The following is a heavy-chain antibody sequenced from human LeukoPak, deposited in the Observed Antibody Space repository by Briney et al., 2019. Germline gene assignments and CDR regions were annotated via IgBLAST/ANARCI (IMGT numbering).Heavy chain of an antibody. D-gene: IGHD1-26*01. J-gene: IGHJ6*02. CDR3: ARALSGSYLGYYYGMDV. CDR2: IWYDGSNK. CDR1: GFTFSSYG. V-gene: IGHV3-33*01. Sequence: GRSLRLSCAASGFTFSSYGMHWVRQAPGKGLEWVAVIWYDGSNKYYADPVKGRFTISRDNSKNTLYLQMNSLRAEDTAVYYCARALSGSYLGYYYGMDVWGQGTTVTVSS.